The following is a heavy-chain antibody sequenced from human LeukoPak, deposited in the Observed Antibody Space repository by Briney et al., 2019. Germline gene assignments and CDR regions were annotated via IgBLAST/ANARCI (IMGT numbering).Heavy chain of an antibody. D-gene: IGHD1-26*01. Sequence: GGSLRLSCAASGFTFDDYTMHWVRQAPGKGLEWVSAISGSGYSTYYADSVKGRFTISRDNSKNTLYLQMNSLRAEDTALYFCAQWSRYFDYWGQGTLVTVSS. CDR2: ISGSGYST. CDR3: AQWSRYFDY. CDR1: GFTFDDYT. J-gene: IGHJ4*02. V-gene: IGHV3-23*01.